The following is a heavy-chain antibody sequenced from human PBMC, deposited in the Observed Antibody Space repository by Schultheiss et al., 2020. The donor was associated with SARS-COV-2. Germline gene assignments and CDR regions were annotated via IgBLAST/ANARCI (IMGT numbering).Heavy chain of an antibody. Sequence: GGSLRLSCAASGFTFSDYYMSWIRQAPGKGLEWVSYISSSGSTIYYADSVKGRFTISRDNAKNSLYLQMNSLRAEDMALYYCAKDSRDGYNYGPSYFDYWGQGTLVTVSS. CDR1: GFTFSDYY. V-gene: IGHV3-11*01. D-gene: IGHD5-24*01. CDR2: ISSSGSTI. J-gene: IGHJ4*02. CDR3: AKDSRDGYNYGPSYFDY.